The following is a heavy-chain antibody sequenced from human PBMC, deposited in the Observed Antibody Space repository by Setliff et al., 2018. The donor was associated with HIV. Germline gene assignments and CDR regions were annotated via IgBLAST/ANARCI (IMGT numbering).Heavy chain of an antibody. CDR1: GFTFSGSA. V-gene: IGHV3-73*01. CDR3: TRLTYYYNSSGYPKED. Sequence: GGSLRLSCAASGFTFSGSAMHWVRQASGKGLEWVGRIRSKANSYATAYAASVKGRFTISRDDSKNTAYLQMNSLKTEDTAVYYCTRLTYYYNSSGYPKEDWGQGTLVTVS. D-gene: IGHD3-22*01. CDR2: IRSKANSYAT. J-gene: IGHJ4*02.